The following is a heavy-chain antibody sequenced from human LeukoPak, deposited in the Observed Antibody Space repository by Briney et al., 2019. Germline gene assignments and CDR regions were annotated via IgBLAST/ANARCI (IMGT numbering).Heavy chain of an antibody. V-gene: IGHV1-69*13. CDR1: GGTFSSYA. CDR3: ARGRQGPTNDYGDYNQGGWVYYYYYYGMDV. D-gene: IGHD4-17*01. J-gene: IGHJ6*02. Sequence: SVKVSCKASGGTFSSYAISWVRQAPGQGLEWMGGIIPIFGTANYAQKFQGRVTITADESTSTAYMELSSLRSEDTAVYYCARGRQGPTNDYGDYNQGGWVYYYYYYGMDVWGQGTTVTVS. CDR2: IIPIFGTA.